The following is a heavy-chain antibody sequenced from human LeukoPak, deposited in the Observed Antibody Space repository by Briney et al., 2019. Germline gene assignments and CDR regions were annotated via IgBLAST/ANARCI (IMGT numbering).Heavy chain of an antibody. CDR3: ARDSPFDY. V-gene: IGHV3-64*01. Sequence: GGSLRLSCAASGFTFSSYATHWVRQAPGKGLEYVSAISSNGGSTYYANSVKGRFTISRDNAQNTLYLQMNSLRAEDTAVYYCARDSPFDYWGQGTLVTVSS. J-gene: IGHJ4*02. CDR2: ISSNGGST. CDR1: GFTFSSYA.